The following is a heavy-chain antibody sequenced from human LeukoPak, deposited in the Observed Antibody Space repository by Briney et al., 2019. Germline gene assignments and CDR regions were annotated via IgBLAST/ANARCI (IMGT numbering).Heavy chain of an antibody. CDR2: IYYSGST. Sequence: SETLSLTCTVSGGSISSGGYYWSWIRQHPGKGLEWIGYIYYSGSTYYNPSLKSRLTISVDTSKNYFSLKLSSVTAADTAVYYCARVLGYCSSSSCYGWFDPWGREPWSPSPQ. V-gene: IGHV4-31*03. J-gene: IGHJ5*02. CDR3: ARVLGYCSSSSCYGWFDP. D-gene: IGHD2-2*01. CDR1: GGSISSGGYY.